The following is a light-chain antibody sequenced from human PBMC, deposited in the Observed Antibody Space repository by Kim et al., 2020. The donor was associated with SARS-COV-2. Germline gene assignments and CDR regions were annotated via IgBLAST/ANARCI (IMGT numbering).Light chain of an antibody. J-gene: IGKJ4*01. CDR2: VAS. V-gene: IGKV3-20*01. CDR3: QHYGTSPLT. Sequence: CPGERATLSCRASQSISNNYLAWFQQKPGQAPRLLIYVASSRATGIPDRFSGSGSGTDFTLTISRLEPEDFAVYFCQHYGTSPLTFGGGTKVDIK. CDR1: QSISNNY.